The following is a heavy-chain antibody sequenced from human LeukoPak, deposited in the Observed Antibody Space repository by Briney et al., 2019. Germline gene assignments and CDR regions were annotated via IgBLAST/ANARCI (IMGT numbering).Heavy chain of an antibody. CDR1: GYTFTGYY. V-gene: IGHV1-8*02. CDR2: MNPNSGNT. J-gene: IGHJ4*02. CDR3: ARGREYSSGWYWVDFDY. Sequence: ASVKVSCKASGYTFTGYYMHWVRQATGQGLEWMEWMNPNSGNTGYAQKFQGRVTMTRNTSISTAYMELSSLRSEDTAVYYCARGREYSSGWYWVDFDYWGQGTLVTVSS. D-gene: IGHD6-19*01.